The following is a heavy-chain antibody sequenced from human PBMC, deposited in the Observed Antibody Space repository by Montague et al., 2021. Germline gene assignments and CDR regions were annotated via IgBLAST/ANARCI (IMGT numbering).Heavy chain of an antibody. J-gene: IGHJ6*02. CDR3: ARLWDTVYLYYGMDV. D-gene: IGHD1-26*01. Sequence: SGSTYYNPSLKSLVSISVDTSKNQFSLKLSSVTAADTAVYYCARLWDTVYLYYGMDVWGQGTTVTVSS. V-gene: IGHV4-39*01. CDR2: SGST.